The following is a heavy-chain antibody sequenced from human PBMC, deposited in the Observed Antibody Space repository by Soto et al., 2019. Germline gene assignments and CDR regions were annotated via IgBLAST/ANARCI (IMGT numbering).Heavy chain of an antibody. Sequence: SETLSLTCTVSGGSISSSSYYWGWIRQPPGKGLEWIGSIYYSGSTYYNPSLKSRVTISVDTSKNQFSLKLSSVTAADTAVYYCASTYCTNGVCPIYYYMDVWGKGTTVTVSS. CDR1: GGSISSSSYY. D-gene: IGHD2-8*01. CDR3: ASTYCTNGVCPIYYYMDV. CDR2: IYYSGST. J-gene: IGHJ6*03. V-gene: IGHV4-39*01.